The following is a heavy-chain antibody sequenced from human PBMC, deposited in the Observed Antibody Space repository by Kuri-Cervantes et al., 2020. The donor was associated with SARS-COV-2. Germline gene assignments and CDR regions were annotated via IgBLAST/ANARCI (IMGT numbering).Heavy chain of an antibody. V-gene: IGHV3-23*01. CDR1: GFTFSSYA. Sequence: GGSLRLSCAASGFTFSSYAMSWVRQAPGKGLEWVSAISGSGGSTYYADSVKGRFTISRDNSKNTLYLKMNSMRAEDTAVYYCAKSPENGDFWSGYYYYYYRDVWGKGTTVTVSS. CDR3: AKSPENGDFWSGYYYYYYRDV. D-gene: IGHD3-3*01. CDR2: ISGSGGST. J-gene: IGHJ6*03.